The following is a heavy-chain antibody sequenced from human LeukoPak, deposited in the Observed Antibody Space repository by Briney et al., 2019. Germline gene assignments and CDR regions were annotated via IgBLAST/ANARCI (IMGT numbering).Heavy chain of an antibody. CDR1: GGTFSSYA. J-gene: IGHJ4*02. CDR2: IIPTFGTA. CDR3: ARTYYYGSGSYLGHDY. Sequence: SVKVSCKASGGTFSSYAISWVRQAPGQGLEWMGRIIPTFGTANYAQKFQGRVTITTDESTSTAYMELSSLRSEDTAVYYCARTYYYGSGSYLGHDYWGQGTLVTVSS. D-gene: IGHD3-10*01. V-gene: IGHV1-69*05.